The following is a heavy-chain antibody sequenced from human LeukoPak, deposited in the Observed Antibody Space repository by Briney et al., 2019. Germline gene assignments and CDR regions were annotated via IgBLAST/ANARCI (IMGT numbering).Heavy chain of an antibody. CDR1: GDIVSSNSVT. CDR2: TYYRSTWYN. Sequence: SQTLSLTCAISGDIVSSNSVTWNWIRQSPSRGLERLGRTYYRSTWYNDYAVSVRGRITVNPDTSENQFSLHLNSVTPEDTAVYYCARRLTQYDCFDPWGQGILVTVSS. V-gene: IGHV6-1*01. CDR3: ARRLTQYDCFDP. J-gene: IGHJ5*02. D-gene: IGHD2-2*01.